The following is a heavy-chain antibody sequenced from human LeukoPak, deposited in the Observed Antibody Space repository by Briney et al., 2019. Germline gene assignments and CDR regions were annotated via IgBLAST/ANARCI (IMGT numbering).Heavy chain of an antibody. CDR3: ARGMIRGALWCVDF. CDR2: ITSSGSYK. V-gene: IGHV3-21*01. CDR1: GFDFSSHS. Sequence: GGSLRLSCAASGFDFSSHSMHWIRQAPGKGLEWVSSITSSGSYKYYADSLKGRLTISRDNAGNSVFLLLQSLTVEDTAVYYCARGMIRGALWCVDFWGLGSLVTVSS. D-gene: IGHD4/OR15-4a*01. J-gene: IGHJ4*02.